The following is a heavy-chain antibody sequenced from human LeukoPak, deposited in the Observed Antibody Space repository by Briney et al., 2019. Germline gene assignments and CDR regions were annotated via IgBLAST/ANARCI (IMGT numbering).Heavy chain of an antibody. CDR1: GFTFSSYW. CDR2: ISYDGSNK. Sequence: PGGSLRHSCAASGFTFSSYWMHWVRQAPGKGLGWVAVISYDGSNKYYADSVKGRFTISRDNSKNTLYLQMNSLRAEDTAVYYCAGHATVAGSGGFDYWGQGTLVTVSS. J-gene: IGHJ4*02. D-gene: IGHD6-19*01. CDR3: AGHATVAGSGGFDY. V-gene: IGHV3-30-3*01.